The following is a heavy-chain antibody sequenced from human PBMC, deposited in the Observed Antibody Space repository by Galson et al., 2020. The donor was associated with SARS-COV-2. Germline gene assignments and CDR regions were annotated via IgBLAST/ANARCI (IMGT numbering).Heavy chain of an antibody. Sequence: GESLKISCAASGFTFNNFAMHWVRQTPGKGLEWVAVISYEGSIKYYADYLKGRFTISRDSSKNTLYLQLNSLETEDTAVYHCVKVGGVFAFSSSYYLKEWGQGVLVTVSS. CDR3: VKVGGVFAFSSSYYLKE. V-gene: IGHV3-30*04. D-gene: IGHD3-22*01. CDR1: GFTFNNFA. CDR2: ISYEGSIK. J-gene: IGHJ4*02.